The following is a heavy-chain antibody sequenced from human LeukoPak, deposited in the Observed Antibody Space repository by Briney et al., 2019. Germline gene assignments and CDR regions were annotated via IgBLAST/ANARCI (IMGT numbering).Heavy chain of an antibody. Sequence: GASVKVSCKASGYTFTSSDVNWVRQAPGQGLEWMGWTNPNSGKTGYARKFQGRVTMTKNTSISTAYMEVSSLGYDGTAIYYCARGRPGLASAGTYDFWGQGTLITDSS. V-gene: IGHV1-8*01. J-gene: IGHJ4*02. CDR3: ARGRPGLASAGTYDF. CDR2: TNPNSGKT. D-gene: IGHD6-13*01. CDR1: GYTFTSSD.